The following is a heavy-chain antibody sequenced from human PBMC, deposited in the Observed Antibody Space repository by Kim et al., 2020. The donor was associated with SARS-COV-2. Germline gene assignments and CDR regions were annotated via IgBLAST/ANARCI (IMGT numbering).Heavy chain of an antibody. CDR1: GASISSSAYH. CDR3: ARGKSFDLLPHWLDY. J-gene: IGHJ4*01. V-gene: IGHV4-61*08. CDR2: IYGSGRT. D-gene: IGHD3-9*01. Sequence: SETLSLTCSVSGASISSSAYHWSWIRQPPGGGLEWIGYIYGSGRTSYSPSLESRVTISFDSSYNQLSLRLTSVSAADTAVYFCARGKSFDLLPHWLDYWG.